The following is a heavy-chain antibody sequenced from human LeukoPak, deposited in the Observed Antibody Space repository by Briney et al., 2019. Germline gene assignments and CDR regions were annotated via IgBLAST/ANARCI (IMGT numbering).Heavy chain of an antibody. D-gene: IGHD5-24*01. Sequence: SETLSLTCTVSGGSISSYYWSWIRQPPGKGLEWIGYIYYSGSTNYNPSLKSRVTISVDTSKNQFSLKLSSVTAADTAVYYCARDHRDGYNLDYWGQGTLVTVSS. CDR2: IYYSGST. CDR3: ARDHRDGYNLDY. CDR1: GGSISSYY. V-gene: IGHV4-59*12. J-gene: IGHJ4*02.